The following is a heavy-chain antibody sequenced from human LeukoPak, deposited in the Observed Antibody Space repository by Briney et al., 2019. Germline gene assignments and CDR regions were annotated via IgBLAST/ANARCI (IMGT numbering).Heavy chain of an antibody. V-gene: IGHV1-18*01. J-gene: IGHJ5*01. CDR1: TSR. D-gene: IGHD3-22*01. CDR3: ARDLWNFYDDSGYNRDFDS. CDR2: IGTYGGDT. Sequence: ASVKVSCKATSRISRVRQAPGQGLEWMGWIGTYGGDTYYAQKFQGRITVTTDTSTSTVYMELRNLRSDDTAVYYCARDLWNFYDDSGYNRDFDSWGQGTLVTVSS.